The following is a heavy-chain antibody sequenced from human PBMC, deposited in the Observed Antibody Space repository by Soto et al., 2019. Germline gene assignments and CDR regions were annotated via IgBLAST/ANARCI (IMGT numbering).Heavy chain of an antibody. CDR1: GGSISGHY. CDR2: IFYSGST. V-gene: IGHV4-59*11. CDR3: ARLSSRGWSPDY. D-gene: IGHD6-19*01. J-gene: IGHJ4*02. Sequence: SETLSLTCTVSGGSISGHYWIWIRQSPGKRLEWIGYIFYSGSTNYNPSLKSRVTLSVDTSKNQFSLRLSSVTAADTAVYYCARLSSRGWSPDYWGQGTLHAVST.